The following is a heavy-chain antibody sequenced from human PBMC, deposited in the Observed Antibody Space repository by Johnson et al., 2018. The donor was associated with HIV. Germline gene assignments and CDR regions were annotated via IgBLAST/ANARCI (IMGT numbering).Heavy chain of an antibody. J-gene: IGHJ3*02. D-gene: IGHD5-12*01. Sequence: VQLVESGGVLVQPGGSLRLSCAASGFTFSSYAMHWVRQAPGKGLEYVSAISSNGGSTYYANSVKGRFTISRDNSKNTLYLQMGSLRVEDMAVYYCARSDVDIVATILFDIWGQGTMVTVSS. CDR3: ARSDVDIVATILFDI. V-gene: IGHV3-64*01. CDR2: ISSNGGST. CDR1: GFTFSSYA.